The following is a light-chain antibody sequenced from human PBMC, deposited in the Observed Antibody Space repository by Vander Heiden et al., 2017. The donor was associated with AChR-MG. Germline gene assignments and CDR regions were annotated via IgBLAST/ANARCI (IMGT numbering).Light chain of an antibody. CDR1: QSVLFSSNNKNH. CDR3: QQYYSSPT. J-gene: IGKJ1*01. CDR2: WAS. V-gene: IGKV4-1*01. Sequence: DIVMTQSPDSLAGSPGERATISCKSSQSVLFSSNNKNHLAWYQQKPGQPPKLLIYWASTRESGVPDRFSGSGSGTDFTLTISSLQAEDVAVYYCQQYYSSPTFGQGTKVEIK.